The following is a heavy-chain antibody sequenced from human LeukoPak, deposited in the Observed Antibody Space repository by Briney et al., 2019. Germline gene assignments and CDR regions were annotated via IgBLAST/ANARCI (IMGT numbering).Heavy chain of an antibody. CDR3: ARSITMIVDWFDP. V-gene: IGHV3-21*01. CDR1: RFTFSSYG. CDR2: ITSGSDYI. J-gene: IGHJ5*02. Sequence: GGSLRLSCAASRFTFSSYGMSWVRQAPGKGLEWVSSITSGSDYIYYADSVKGRFTISRDNAKNSLYLQMNSLRAEDTAVYFCARSITMIVDWFDPWGQGTLVTVSS. D-gene: IGHD3-22*01.